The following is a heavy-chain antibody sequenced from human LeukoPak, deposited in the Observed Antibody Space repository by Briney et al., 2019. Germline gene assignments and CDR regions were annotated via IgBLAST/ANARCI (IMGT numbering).Heavy chain of an antibody. J-gene: IGHJ4*02. D-gene: IGHD1-26*01. CDR3: AKVRSATGMTTTYFDY. CDR1: GFTFSSYG. Sequence: GGSLRLSCAASGFTFSSYGMHWVRQAPGKGLEWVAFIRYDGSNKYYADSLKGRFSISRDNSQNTLYLQMGSLRVEDTAIFYCAKVRSATGMTTTYFDYWGQGTLVTVSS. CDR2: IRYDGSNK. V-gene: IGHV3-30*02.